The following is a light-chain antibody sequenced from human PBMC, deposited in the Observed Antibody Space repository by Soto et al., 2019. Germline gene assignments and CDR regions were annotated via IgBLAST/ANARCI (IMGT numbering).Light chain of an antibody. CDR2: GAS. J-gene: IGKJ4*01. CDR1: QSVSSN. Sequence: EIVMTQSPATLSVSPGERATLSCRASQSVSSNLAWYQQKPGQAPRLLIYGASTRATGGPARFSGSGSGTEFTLTISSLQSEDFAVYYCQQYSNWPLTFGGGTKVEIK. CDR3: QQYSNWPLT. V-gene: IGKV3-15*01.